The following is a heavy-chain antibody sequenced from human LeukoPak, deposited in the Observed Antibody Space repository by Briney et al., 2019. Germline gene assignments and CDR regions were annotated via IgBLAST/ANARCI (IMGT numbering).Heavy chain of an antibody. J-gene: IGHJ6*02. D-gene: IGHD3-10*01. V-gene: IGHV1-8*01. CDR1: GYTFTSYD. CDR3: ARNQRITMVRGVIILYGMDV. Sequence: ASVTVSCKASGYTFTSYDINWLRQATGQGLEWMGWMNPNSGNTGYAQKFQGRVTMTRNTSISTAYMELSSLRSEDTAVYYCARNQRITMVRGVIILYGMDVWGQGTTVTVSS. CDR2: MNPNSGNT.